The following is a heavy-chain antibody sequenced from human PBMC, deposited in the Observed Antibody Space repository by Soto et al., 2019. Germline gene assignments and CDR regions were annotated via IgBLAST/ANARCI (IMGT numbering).Heavy chain of an antibody. CDR3: GRSVVGATGEILYNAMDV. Sequence: ASVKVSCTASGYTFTTYALHWVRQAPGQRPEWMGWINPASGHTKYSKKFQDRVTITRGTSASTGYMELSSLRSEDTAVYYCGRSVVGATGEILYNAMDVWGQGTTVTVSS. J-gene: IGHJ6*02. CDR2: INPASGHT. CDR1: GYTFTTYA. V-gene: IGHV1-3*01. D-gene: IGHD1-26*01.